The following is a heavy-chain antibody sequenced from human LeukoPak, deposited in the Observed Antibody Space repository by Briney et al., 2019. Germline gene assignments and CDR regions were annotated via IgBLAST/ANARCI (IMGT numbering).Heavy chain of an antibody. V-gene: IGHV1-2*02. Sequence: ASVKVSCKASGYTFTGYYMHWVRQAPGQGLEWMGWINPNSGGTNYAQKFQGRVTMTRDTSISTAYMELSRLRSDDTAVYYCAREAYYDSSGYYGWFDPWGQGTLVPSPQ. CDR2: INPNSGGT. D-gene: IGHD3-22*01. J-gene: IGHJ5*02. CDR3: AREAYYDSSGYYGWFDP. CDR1: GYTFTGYY.